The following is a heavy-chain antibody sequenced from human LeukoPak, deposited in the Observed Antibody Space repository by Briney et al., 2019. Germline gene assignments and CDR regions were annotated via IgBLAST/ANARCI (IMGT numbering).Heavy chain of an antibody. D-gene: IGHD5-12*01. V-gene: IGHV3-23*01. Sequence: GGSLRLSCAASGFTFSSYAMSWVRQAPGKGLEWVSAISGSGGSTYYADSVKGRFTISRDNSKNTLYLQMNSLRAEDTAVYYCARGEHGYNWQSAYYYYGMDVWGQGTTVTVSS. J-gene: IGHJ6*02. CDR3: ARGEHGYNWQSAYYYYGMDV. CDR2: ISGSGGST. CDR1: GFTFSSYA.